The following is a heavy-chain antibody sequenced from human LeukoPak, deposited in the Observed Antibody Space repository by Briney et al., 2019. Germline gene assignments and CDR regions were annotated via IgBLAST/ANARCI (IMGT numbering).Heavy chain of an antibody. J-gene: IGHJ4*02. CDR2: INHSGST. CDR3: ARGYGDYFSDFDY. CDR1: SGSFSGYY. D-gene: IGHD4-17*01. V-gene: IGHV4-34*01. Sequence: NPSETLSLTCAVYSGSFSGYYWSWIRQPPGKGLEWIGEINHSGSTNYNPSLKSRVTISVDTSKNQFSLKLSSVTAADTAVYYCARGYGDYFSDFDYWGQGTLVTVSS.